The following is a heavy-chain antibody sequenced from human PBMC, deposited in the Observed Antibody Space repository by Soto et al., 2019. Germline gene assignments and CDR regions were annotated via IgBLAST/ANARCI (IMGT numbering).Heavy chain of an antibody. V-gene: IGHV3-21*01. CDR1: GFTFSSYS. D-gene: IGHD4-17*01. Sequence: EVQLVESGGGLVKPGGSLRLSCEASGFTFSSYSMNWVRQAPGKGLEWVSSISSSSSYINYADSVKGRFTISRDNAKKSLYLQMNSLRAEETAVYYCAGAMNTVTTGYCGYWGQGTLVTVSS. CDR3: AGAMNTVTTGYCGY. J-gene: IGHJ4*02. CDR2: ISSSSSYI.